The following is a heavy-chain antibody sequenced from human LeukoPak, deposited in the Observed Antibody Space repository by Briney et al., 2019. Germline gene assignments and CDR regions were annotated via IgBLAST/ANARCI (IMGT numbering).Heavy chain of an antibody. Sequence: SETLSLTCTVSGGSVSSGSHHWSWIRQPPGKGLEWIGYIYNSGSTNYNPSLKSRVTISADTSKNQFSLKLSSVTAADTAVYYCARAASDAIKMGAFDIWGQGTMVTVSP. V-gene: IGHV4-61*01. J-gene: IGHJ3*02. CDR3: ARAASDAIKMGAFDI. CDR1: GGSVSSGSHH. CDR2: IYNSGST. D-gene: IGHD2-2*02.